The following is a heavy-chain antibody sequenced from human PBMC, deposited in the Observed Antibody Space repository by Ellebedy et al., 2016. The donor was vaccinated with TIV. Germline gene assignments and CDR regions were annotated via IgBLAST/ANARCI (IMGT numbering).Heavy chain of an antibody. J-gene: IGHJ6*02. CDR2: IKSDGSTA. V-gene: IGHV3-74*01. D-gene: IGHD3-10*01. CDR3: ARGMKDIYGMDV. Sequence: PGGSLRLSCAASGFTFSNYWMHWVHQAPGKGLVWVSRIKSDGSTATYADSVKGRFTISRDNAKNTVYLQMYSLRAEDTAVYYCARGMKDIYGMDVWGQGTTVTVSS. CDR1: GFTFSNYW.